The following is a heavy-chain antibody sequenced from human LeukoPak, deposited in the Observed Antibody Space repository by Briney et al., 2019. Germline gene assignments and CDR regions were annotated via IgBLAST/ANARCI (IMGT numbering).Heavy chain of an antibody. Sequence: SQTLSLTCTVSGGSISSGDYYWSWIRQPPGKGLEWTGYIYYSGSTYYNPSLKSRVTISVDTSKNQFSLKLSSVTAADTAVYYCARGMFGSIFGVVTDNDYFDYWGQGTLVTVSS. CDR3: ARGMFGSIFGVVTDNDYFDY. CDR2: IYYSGST. V-gene: IGHV4-30-4*01. CDR1: GGSISSGDYY. J-gene: IGHJ4*02. D-gene: IGHD3-3*01.